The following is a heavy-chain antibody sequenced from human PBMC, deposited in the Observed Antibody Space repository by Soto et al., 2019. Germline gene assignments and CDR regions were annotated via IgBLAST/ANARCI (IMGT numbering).Heavy chain of an antibody. CDR2: IYPGDSDT. CDR3: ARHGSIGARQNWFDP. D-gene: IGHD6-6*01. J-gene: IGHJ5*02. CDR1: EYRFNSYW. V-gene: IGHV5-51*01. Sequence: GESLKISCKGSEYRFNSYWLGWVRQMPGKGLEWIGMIYPGDSDTRYSPSFQGQITISVDKSINTAYLQWSSLKASDTATYYCARHGSIGARQNWFDPWGQGTLVTVSS.